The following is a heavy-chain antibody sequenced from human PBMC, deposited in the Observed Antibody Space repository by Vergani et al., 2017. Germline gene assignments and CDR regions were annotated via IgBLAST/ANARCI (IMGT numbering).Heavy chain of an antibody. CDR2: ISGSGGGT. CDR3: AKDAGYTSGWDPFDI. Sequence: VQLVESGGNVVQSGTSLRLSCAASGFTFSTYALTWVRQAPGKGLEWVSFISGSGGGTYYADSVKGRFTISRDNSKNTLYLQMNSLRAEDTAVYYCAKDAGYTSGWDPFDIWGQGTMVTVSS. CDR1: GFTFSTYA. J-gene: IGHJ3*02. D-gene: IGHD6-19*01. V-gene: IGHV3-23*04.